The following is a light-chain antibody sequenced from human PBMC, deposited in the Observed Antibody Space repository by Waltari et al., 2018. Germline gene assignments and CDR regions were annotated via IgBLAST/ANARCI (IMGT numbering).Light chain of an antibody. CDR2: EVT. J-gene: IGLJ1*01. CDR3: TSYAGSKNV. V-gene: IGLV2-8*01. CDR1: RSAVGAYNY. Sequence: QSALTQPPSASGSPGQSVTISCPGTRSAVGAYNYVPWYQQHPGKGPKLMIYEVTTRPPGVPDRFSGSKSGNTASLTVSGLQAEDEADYYCTSYAGSKNVFGTGTKVTVL.